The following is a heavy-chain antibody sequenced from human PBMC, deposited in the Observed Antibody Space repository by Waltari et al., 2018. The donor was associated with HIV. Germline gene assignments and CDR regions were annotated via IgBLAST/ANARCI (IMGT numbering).Heavy chain of an antibody. CDR3: VKERGPFNGFDI. D-gene: IGHD3-16*01. J-gene: IGHJ3*02. V-gene: IGHV3-33*06. CDR1: GFPFSSAG. CDR2: IWSDGYNK. Sequence: QVYLMESGGGVVQPGGSLKLSLAASGFPFSSAGMHWVRQAPGKGLEWVAVIWSDGYNKFYADSVRGRFTFSRDNSKYTLSLQMNSLRAEDTALYYCVKERGPFNGFDIWGQGTMVTVSS.